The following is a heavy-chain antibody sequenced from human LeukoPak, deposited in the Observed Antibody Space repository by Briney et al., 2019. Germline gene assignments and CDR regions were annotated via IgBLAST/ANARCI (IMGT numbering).Heavy chain of an antibody. V-gene: IGHV3-23*01. CDR1: GFTFTSYA. CDR2: ISGGGGTTYYA. J-gene: IGHJ4*02. Sequence: GGSLRLSCAPSGFTFTSYAMSWVRQSPGKGLEWVSAISGGGGTTYYAYYADSVKGRFTISRDNSKNTLYLQMNSLRAEDTAVYYCAKFYDILTGYFDYWGQGTLVTVSS. D-gene: IGHD3-9*01. CDR3: AKFYDILTGYFDY.